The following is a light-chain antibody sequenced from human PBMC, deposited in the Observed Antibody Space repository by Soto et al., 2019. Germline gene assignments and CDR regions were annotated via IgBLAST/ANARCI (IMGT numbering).Light chain of an antibody. CDR2: STS. CDR1: SSNIGSNT. CDR3: SSYAGGYNFV. J-gene: IGLJ1*01. Sequence: QSALTQPPSASGTPGQIVAISCSGSSSNIGSNTVTWYQQLPGTAPKLLIYSTSQRSSGVPDRFSGSKSGNTASLTVSGLQAEDEADYYCSSYAGGYNFVFGTGTKVTV. V-gene: IGLV1-44*01.